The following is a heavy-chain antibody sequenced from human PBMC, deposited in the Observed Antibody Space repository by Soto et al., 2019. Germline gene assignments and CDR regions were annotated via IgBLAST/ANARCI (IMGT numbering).Heavy chain of an antibody. CDR3: ARGVGRFQNSCFDY. V-gene: IGHV4-39*01. J-gene: IGHJ4*02. CDR1: GGSISSSSYY. CDR2: IYYSGST. Sequence: QLQLQESGPGLVKPSETLSLTCTVSGGSISSSSYYWGWIRQPPGKGLEWIGSIYYSGSTYYNPSLKSRVTISVDTSKNQFSLKLSSVTAADTAVYYCARGVGRFQNSCFDYWGQGTLVTVSS. D-gene: IGHD2-8*01.